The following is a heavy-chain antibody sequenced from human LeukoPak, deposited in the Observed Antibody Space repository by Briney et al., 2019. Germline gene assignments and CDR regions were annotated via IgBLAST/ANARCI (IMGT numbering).Heavy chain of an antibody. J-gene: IGHJ4*02. V-gene: IGHV3-21*01. CDR1: GGSFRGYY. Sequence: PSETLSLTCAVYGGSFRGYYWSGIRQPPGKGLEWVSCISSSSSYIYYADSVKGRITIFRENAKNSVYLQMNSLRADDTAVYYCARAYPLDLKYQLPDWGQGTLVTVSS. D-gene: IGHD2-2*01. CDR3: ARAYPLDLKYQLPD. CDR2: ISSSSSYI.